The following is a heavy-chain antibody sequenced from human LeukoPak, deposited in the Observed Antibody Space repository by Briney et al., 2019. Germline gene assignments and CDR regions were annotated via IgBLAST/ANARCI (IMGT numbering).Heavy chain of an antibody. CDR2: ISGSGGST. CDR1: GFTFGSQA. D-gene: IGHD2-15*01. J-gene: IGHJ4*02. Sequence: GGSLRLSCAASGFTFGSQAMNWVRQAPGQGLEWVSGISGSGGSTYYADSVKGRFTISRDSSKNTLFLQMNRLRPEDAAVYYCAKAPVTTCRGAFCYPFDYWGLGTLVTVSS. V-gene: IGHV3-23*01. CDR3: AKAPVTTCRGAFCYPFDY.